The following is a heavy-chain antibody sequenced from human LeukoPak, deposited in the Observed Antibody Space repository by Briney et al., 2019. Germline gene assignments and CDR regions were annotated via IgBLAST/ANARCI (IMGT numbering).Heavy chain of an antibody. D-gene: IGHD6-19*01. CDR3: ARERGEEYSSGWYKRNYFDN. Sequence: SETLSLTCAVPGGSISSGGYSWSWIRQPPGKGLEWIGYIYHSGSTYYNPSLKSRVAISADMSKNQISLKLSSVTAADTAVYYCARERGEEYSSGWYKRNYFDNWGQGTRVTVSS. V-gene: IGHV4-30-2*01. J-gene: IGHJ4*02. CDR1: GGSISSGGYS. CDR2: IYHSGST.